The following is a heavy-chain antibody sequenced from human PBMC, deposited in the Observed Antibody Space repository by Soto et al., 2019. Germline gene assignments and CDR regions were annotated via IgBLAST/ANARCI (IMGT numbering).Heavy chain of an antibody. CDR3: VKDGGYCSSSSCYAPRNHYFDS. V-gene: IGHV3-7*03. CDR1: GFTFSDYW. CDR2: IKFDGSVK. D-gene: IGHD2-2*01. Sequence: GGSLRLSCAASGFTFSDYWMSWVRQAPGKGPEWVANIKFDGSVKQYVDSVRGRFTISRGNSKNSLFLQMNSLAAADTAVYYCVKDGGYCSSSSCYAPRNHYFDSWGQGTLVTVSS. J-gene: IGHJ4*02.